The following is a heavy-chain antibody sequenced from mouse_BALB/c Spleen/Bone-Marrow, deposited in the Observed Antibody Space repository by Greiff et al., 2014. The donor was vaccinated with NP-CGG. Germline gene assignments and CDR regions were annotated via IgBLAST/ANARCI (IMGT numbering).Heavy chain of an antibody. J-gene: IGHJ2*01. CDR3: APEGGNYFDY. Sequence: VQLQQPGAELVRPGALVKSSCKASGFNIKDYYMHWVRQRPEQGLEWIGWIDPDNGNTIYDPKFQGKASITADTSSNTAYLQLSSLTSEDTAVYYCAPEGGNYFDYWGQGTTLTVSS. D-gene: IGHD1-1*02. V-gene: IGHV14-1*02. CDR1: GFNIKDYY. CDR2: IDPDNGNT.